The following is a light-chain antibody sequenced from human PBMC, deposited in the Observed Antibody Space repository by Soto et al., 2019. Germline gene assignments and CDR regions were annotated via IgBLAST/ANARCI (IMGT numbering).Light chain of an antibody. CDR1: SSDIGSYDL. J-gene: IGLJ2*01. CDR2: EVT. Sequence: QSALTQPDSVSGSPGQSITISCTGTSSDIGSYDLVSWYQQHPGKAPKLMIYEVTKRPSQVSNRFSGSKSGNTASLTISGLQAEDEADYYCCSYAGGVLFGGGTKLTV. CDR3: CSYAGGVL. V-gene: IGLV2-23*02.